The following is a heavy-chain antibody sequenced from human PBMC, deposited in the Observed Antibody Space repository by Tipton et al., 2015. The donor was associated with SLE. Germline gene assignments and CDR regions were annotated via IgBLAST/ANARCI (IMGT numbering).Heavy chain of an antibody. J-gene: IGHJ3*02. V-gene: IGHV3-49*03. CDR1: GLTFGDYA. CDR2: IRSKAYGATT. CDR3: TRAVSDGYDSRGFIPLMLFDI. D-gene: IGHD3-22*01. Sequence: SLRLSCSASGLTFGDYAMSWFRQAPGKGLEWVGFIRSKAYGATTEYAASLKGRFTISRDDSKSIAYLQMNSLKTEDTAVYYCTRAVSDGYDSRGFIPLMLFDIWGQGTMVTVSS.